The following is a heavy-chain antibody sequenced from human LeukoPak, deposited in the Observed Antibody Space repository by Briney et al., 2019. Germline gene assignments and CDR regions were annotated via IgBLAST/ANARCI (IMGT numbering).Heavy chain of an antibody. V-gene: IGHV3-66*02. D-gene: IGHD6-13*01. CDR3: ARTAAGAFDI. CDR2: IYSGGST. J-gene: IGHJ3*02. Sequence: GGSLRLSCAASGFTVSSNYMSWVCQAPGKGLEWVSVIYSGGSTYYADSVKGRFTISRDNSKNTLYLQMNSLRAEDTAVYYCARTAAGAFDIWGQGTMVTVSS. CDR1: GFTVSSNY.